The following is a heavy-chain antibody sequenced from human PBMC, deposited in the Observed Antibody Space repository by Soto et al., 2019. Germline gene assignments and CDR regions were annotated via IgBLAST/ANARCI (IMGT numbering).Heavy chain of an antibody. CDR2: INHTGST. Sequence: SETLSLTCAVYGGSFSGYSWSWIRQPPGKGLEWIGEINHTGSTNYNPSLKSRVTISVDTSKNQFSLTLTSVTAADTAVYYCAGGSSVNAGGFDPWGQGTRGAVSS. CDR1: GGSFSGYS. V-gene: IGHV4-34*01. J-gene: IGHJ5*02. D-gene: IGHD3-22*01. CDR3: AGGSSVNAGGFDP.